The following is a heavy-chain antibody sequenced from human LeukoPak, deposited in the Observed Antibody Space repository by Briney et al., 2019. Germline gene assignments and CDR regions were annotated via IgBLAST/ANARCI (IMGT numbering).Heavy chain of an antibody. CDR1: GFTFSSYA. D-gene: IGHD6-19*01. J-gene: IGHJ4*02. CDR2: ISGSGDNT. V-gene: IGHV3-23*01. CDR3: ARGPSSGWYEGIDY. Sequence: GGSLRLSCAASGFTFSSYALSWVRQAPGKGLEWVSAISGSGDNTYYANFVKGRFTISRDNSKNTLFLQMNSLRAEDTAVYYCARGPSSGWYEGIDYWGQGTLVTVSS.